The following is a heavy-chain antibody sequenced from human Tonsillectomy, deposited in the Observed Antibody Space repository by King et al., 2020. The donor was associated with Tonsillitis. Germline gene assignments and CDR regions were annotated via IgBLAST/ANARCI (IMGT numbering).Heavy chain of an antibody. V-gene: IGHV3-23*03. CDR1: GFTFSSYA. J-gene: IGHJ4*02. D-gene: IGHD3-3*01. CDR3: AKEDFNVLSSYYSDH. Sequence: EVQLVESGGGLVQPGGSLRLSCAASGFTFSSYAMSWVRQAPGKGLEWVSVIYTGENDTYYADSVKGRFTISRDNSKNTVYLQMSSLRAEDTAVYYCAKEDFNVLSSYYSDHWGQGTLVTVSS. CDR2: IYTGENDT.